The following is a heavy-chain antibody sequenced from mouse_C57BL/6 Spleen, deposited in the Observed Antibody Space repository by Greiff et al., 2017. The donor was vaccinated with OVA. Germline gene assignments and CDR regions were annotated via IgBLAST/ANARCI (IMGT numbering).Heavy chain of an antibody. Sequence: EVQLQQSGAELVRPGASVKLSCTASGFNIKDDYMHWVKQRPEQGLEWIGWIDPENGDTEYASKFQGKATITVDTSSNTAYLQLSSLTSEDTAVYYCTTRGFAYWGQGTLVTVSA. CDR3: TTRGFAY. J-gene: IGHJ3*01. CDR1: GFNIKDDY. CDR2: IDPENGDT. V-gene: IGHV14-4*01.